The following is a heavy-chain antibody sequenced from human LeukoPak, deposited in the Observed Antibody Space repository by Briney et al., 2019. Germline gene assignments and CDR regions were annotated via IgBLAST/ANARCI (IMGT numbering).Heavy chain of an antibody. Sequence: SETLSLTCTVSGGSISSSSYYWGWIRQPPGRGLEWIGSIYYSGSTYYNPSLKSRVTISVDTSKNQFSLKLSSVTAADTAVYYCARQSAYYDYVWGGYRFFDYWGEGTLVTVSS. CDR2: IYYSGST. J-gene: IGHJ4*02. V-gene: IGHV4-39*01. CDR3: ARQSAYYDYVWGGYRFFDY. D-gene: IGHD3-16*02. CDR1: GGSISSSSYY.